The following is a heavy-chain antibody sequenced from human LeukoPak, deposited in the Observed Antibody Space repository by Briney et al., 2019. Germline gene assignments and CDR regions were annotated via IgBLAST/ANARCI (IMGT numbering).Heavy chain of an antibody. CDR3: ASEYYDILTGYSPLGY. CDR1: GFTFGDYY. V-gene: IGHV3-11*01. J-gene: IGHJ4*02. CDR2: ISSSGSTI. D-gene: IGHD3-9*01. Sequence: GGSLRLSCAASGFTFGDYYMSWIRQAPGKGLEWVSYISSSGSTIYYADSVKGRFTISRDNAKNSLYLQMNSLRAEDTAVYYCASEYYDILTGYSPLGYWGQGTLVTVSS.